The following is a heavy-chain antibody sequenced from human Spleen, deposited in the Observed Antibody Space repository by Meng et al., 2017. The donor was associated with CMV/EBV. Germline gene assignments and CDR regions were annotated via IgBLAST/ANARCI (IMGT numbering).Heavy chain of an antibody. CDR3: ARSTYTSGWWVSFDY. Sequence: SETLSLTCTVSGGSISSSSYYWGWIRQPPGKGLEWIGSIYYNGNTYYKPSFKSRITISIDTSKNQFTLKVNSVTAADTAVYYCARSTYTSGWWVSFDYWGQGTLVTVSS. CDR2: IYYNGNT. CDR1: GGSISSSSYY. D-gene: IGHD6-19*01. J-gene: IGHJ4*02. V-gene: IGHV4-39*06.